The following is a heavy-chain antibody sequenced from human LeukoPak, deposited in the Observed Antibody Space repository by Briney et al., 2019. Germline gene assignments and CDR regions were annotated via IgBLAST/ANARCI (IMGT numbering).Heavy chain of an antibody. CDR2: INHSGST. D-gene: IGHD6-6*01. J-gene: IGHJ5*02. V-gene: IGHV4-34*01. CDR3: ARSRRQLVRSHWGQTYNWFDP. CDR1: GGSFSGYY. Sequence: SETLSLTCAVYGGSFSGYYWSWIRQPPGKGLEWIGEINHSGSTNYNPSLKSRVTISVDTSKNQFSLKLSSVTAADTAVYYCARSRRQLVRSHWGQTYNWFDPWGQGTLVTVSS.